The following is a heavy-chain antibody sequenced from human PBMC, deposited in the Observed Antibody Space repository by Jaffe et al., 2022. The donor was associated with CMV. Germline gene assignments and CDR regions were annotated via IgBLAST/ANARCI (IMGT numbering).Heavy chain of an antibody. D-gene: IGHD2-2*01. CDR3: ARGYGSTVVPAAIGYYYMDV. V-gene: IGHV4-34*01. CDR1: GGSFSGYY. J-gene: IGHJ6*03. Sequence: QVQLQQWGAGLLKPSETLSLTCAVYGGSFSGYYWSWIRQPPGKGLEWIGEINHSGSTNYNPSLKSRVTISVDTSKNQFSLKLSSVTAADTAVYYCARGYGSTVVPAAIGYYYMDVWGKGTTVTVSS. CDR2: INHSGST.